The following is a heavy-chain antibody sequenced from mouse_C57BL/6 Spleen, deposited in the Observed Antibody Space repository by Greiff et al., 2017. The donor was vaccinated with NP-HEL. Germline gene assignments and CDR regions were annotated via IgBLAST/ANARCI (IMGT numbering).Heavy chain of an antibody. CDR3: ASYIGTATCWYFDV. D-gene: IGHD1-2*01. CDR2: IRNKANGYKT. Sequence: EVMLVESGGGLVQPGGSLSLSCAASGFTFTDYYMSWVRQPPGKALEWLGFIRNKANGYKTEYSASVKGRFTIARDNSQSILYLQMNALRAEDSATYYCASYIGTATCWYFDVWGTGTTVTVSS. V-gene: IGHV7-3*01. J-gene: IGHJ1*03. CDR1: GFTFTDYY.